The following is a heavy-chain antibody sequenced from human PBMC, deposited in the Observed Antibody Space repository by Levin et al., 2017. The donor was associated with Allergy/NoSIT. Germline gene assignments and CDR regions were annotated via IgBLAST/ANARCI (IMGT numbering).Heavy chain of an antibody. Sequence: ASETLSLTCTVSGDSIKNGSHYWSWIRQSASMGLEWLGRIYTNGITAYNPSLKSRVTISMDSSNQFSLRLNSVTAADTAVYFCARGTRSSGIRFDPWGQGTRVTVTS. V-gene: IGHV4-61*02. CDR2: IYTNGIT. D-gene: IGHD1-14*01. CDR3: ARGTRSSGIRFDP. CDR1: GDSIKNGSHY. J-gene: IGHJ5*02.